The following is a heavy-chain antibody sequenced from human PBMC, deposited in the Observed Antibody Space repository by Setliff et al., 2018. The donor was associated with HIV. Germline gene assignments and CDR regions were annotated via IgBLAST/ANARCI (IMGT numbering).Heavy chain of an antibody. Sequence: PGGSLRLSCAASGFTFSSYAMHWVRQAPGKGLEWVAVISYDGSNKYYADSVKGRFTMSRDNSKNTLYLQMNSLRVEDTAVYYCAKGGFRGVIITGDYWGQGTLVTVSS. CDR3: AKGGFRGVIITGDY. D-gene: IGHD3-10*01. CDR2: ISYDGSNK. V-gene: IGHV3-30*04. CDR1: GFTFSSYA. J-gene: IGHJ4*02.